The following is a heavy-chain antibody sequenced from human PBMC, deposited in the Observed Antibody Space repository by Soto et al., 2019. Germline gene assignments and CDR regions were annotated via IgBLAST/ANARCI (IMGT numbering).Heavy chain of an antibody. J-gene: IGHJ6*02. Sequence: QVQLQQWGAGLLKPSETLSLTCAVYGGAFSRYYWSWIRQPPGKGLEWLGEINHSGRTNYNPSLKSRITISVDTSKNQFSLTRTSAAAAYTAVYYCARSKGVEATFYYSYAMDVWGQGNGVSFSS. CDR1: GGAFSRYY. CDR2: INHSGRT. V-gene: IGHV4-34*01. CDR3: ARSKGVEATFYYSYAMDV. D-gene: IGHD1-26*01.